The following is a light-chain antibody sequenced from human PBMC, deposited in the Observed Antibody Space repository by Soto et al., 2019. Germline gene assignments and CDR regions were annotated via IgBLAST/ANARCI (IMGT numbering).Light chain of an antibody. V-gene: IGKV1-39*01. CDR2: AAS. CDR3: QQSSNIPYT. J-gene: IGKJ2*01. CDR1: QTISTY. Sequence: DIQMTQSPSSLSASVGDRVTITCRASQTISTYLNWYQQNPGKAPKLLIYAASSLQSGVPSRFSGSGSGTDFTLTIRSLQPEDFATYYCQQSSNIPYTFGQGKKLELK.